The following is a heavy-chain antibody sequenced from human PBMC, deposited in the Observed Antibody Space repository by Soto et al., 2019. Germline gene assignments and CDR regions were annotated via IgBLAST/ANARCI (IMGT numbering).Heavy chain of an antibody. CDR2: IYYSGST. Sequence: QVQLQESGPGLVKPSQTLSLTCTVSGGSISSGGYYWSWIRQHPGKGLEWIGYIYYSGSTYYNPSRKGRVIISVDTSKHQFSLKLSSVTAAATAVYYCARLIWFGEYEVDYWGQGTLVTVSS. D-gene: IGHD3-10*01. J-gene: IGHJ4*02. CDR3: ARLIWFGEYEVDY. CDR1: GGSISSGGYY. V-gene: IGHV4-31*03.